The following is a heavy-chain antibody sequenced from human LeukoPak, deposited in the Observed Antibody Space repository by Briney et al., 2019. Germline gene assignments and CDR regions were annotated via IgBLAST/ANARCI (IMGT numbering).Heavy chain of an antibody. CDR2: INTKTGNP. D-gene: IGHD6-13*01. CDR3: AAGIAAAEIDY. J-gene: IGHJ4*02. V-gene: IGHV7-4-1*02. CDR1: GYIFSSYA. Sequence: GASVKVSCKASGYIFSSYAMNWVRQAPGQGLEWMGRINTKTGNPTYAQGFTGRLVFSVDTSVSTAYLQISSLKAEDTAVYYCAAGIAAAEIDYWGQGTLVTVSS.